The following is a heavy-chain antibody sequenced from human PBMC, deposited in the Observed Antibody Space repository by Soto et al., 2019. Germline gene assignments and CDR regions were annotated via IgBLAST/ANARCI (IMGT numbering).Heavy chain of an antibody. J-gene: IGHJ4*02. CDR3: ARDTPPTDY. CDR2: ISAYNTNT. V-gene: IGHV1-18*01. Sequence: QVQLVQSGAEVKKPGASVKVSCKTSGYTFTSYHISWVRQAPGQGLEWMGWISAYNTNTNYAQKFQGRVTMTTDTLTSTAYMELSILRSDDTAVYYCARDTPPTDYWGQSTLVTVSS. CDR1: GYTFTSYH.